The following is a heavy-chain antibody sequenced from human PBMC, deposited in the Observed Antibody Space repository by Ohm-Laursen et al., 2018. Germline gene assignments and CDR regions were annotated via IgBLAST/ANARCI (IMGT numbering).Heavy chain of an antibody. Sequence: SLRLSCAASGFTSSDYYMSWIRQAPGKGLEWLSYISNSGSTIYADSVKGRFTISRDNAKNSLYLQMNSLRAEDTAVYYCARDDCSRSSCYFWASDYWGQGTLVTVSS. CDR2: ISNSGST. J-gene: IGHJ4*02. D-gene: IGHD2-2*01. CDR3: ARDDCSRSSCYFWASDY. CDR1: GFTSSDYY. V-gene: IGHV3-11*01.